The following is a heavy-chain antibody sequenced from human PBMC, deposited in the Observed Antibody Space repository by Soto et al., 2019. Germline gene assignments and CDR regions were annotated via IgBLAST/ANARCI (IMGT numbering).Heavy chain of an antibody. J-gene: IGHJ4*02. CDR2: IYYSGST. CDR3: ARELRGYYDSSGYYYYFDY. V-gene: IGHV4-31*03. D-gene: IGHD3-22*01. CDR1: GGSISSGGYY. Sequence: PSETLSLTCTVSGGSISSGGYYWSWIRQHPGKGLEWIGYIYYSGSTYYNPSLKSRVTISVDTSKNQFSLKLSSVTAADTAVYYCARELRGYYDSSGYYYYFDYWGQGTLVTVSS.